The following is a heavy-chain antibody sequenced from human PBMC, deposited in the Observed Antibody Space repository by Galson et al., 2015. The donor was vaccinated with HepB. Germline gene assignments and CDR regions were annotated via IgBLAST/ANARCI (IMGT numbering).Heavy chain of an antibody. V-gene: IGHV4-34*01. CDR2: ITHSGIT. CDR1: GGSFSTYH. Sequence: ETLSLTCAVFGGSFSTYHWTWIRQPPGKGLEWIGEITHSGITHPTPSLKSRVTISVDTSKNQFSLKVRSVTAADTAVYYCARGKGRQVLLDYHYYGMDVWGQGTTVSVSS. D-gene: IGHD3-3*01. J-gene: IGHJ6*01. CDR3: ARGKGRQVLLDYHYYGMDV.